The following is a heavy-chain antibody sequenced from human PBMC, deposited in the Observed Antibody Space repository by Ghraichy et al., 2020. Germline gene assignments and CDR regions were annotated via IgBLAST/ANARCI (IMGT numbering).Heavy chain of an antibody. J-gene: IGHJ6*02. Sequence: GESLNISCAASGFTFSSYGMHWVRQAPGKGLEWVAVISYDGSNKYYADSVKGRFTISRDNSKNTLYLQMNSLRAEDTAVYYCAKGLYAARDYYYYYGMDVWGQGTTVTVSS. V-gene: IGHV3-30*18. D-gene: IGHD6-6*01. CDR1: GFTFSSYG. CDR2: ISYDGSNK. CDR3: AKGLYAARDYYYYYGMDV.